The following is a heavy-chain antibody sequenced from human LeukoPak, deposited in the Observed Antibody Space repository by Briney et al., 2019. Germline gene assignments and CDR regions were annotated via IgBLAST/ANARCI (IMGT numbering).Heavy chain of an antibody. CDR3: AKESSSWYGVLGY. J-gene: IGHJ4*02. V-gene: IGHV3-23*01. CDR2: ISGSGDST. Sequence: PGGSLRLSCVASGFTLRSYVMNWVRQTPGKGLEWVSSISGSGDSTFYADSVKGRFTISRDNSKNTLHLQMHSLRAEDTAVYYCAKESSSWYGVLGYWGQGTLVTVSS. CDR1: GFTLRSYV. D-gene: IGHD6-13*01.